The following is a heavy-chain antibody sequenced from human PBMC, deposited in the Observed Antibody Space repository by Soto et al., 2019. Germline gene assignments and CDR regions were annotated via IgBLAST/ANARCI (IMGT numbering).Heavy chain of an antibody. CDR2: INHSGST. V-gene: IGHV4-34*01. Sequence: ETLSLTCAVYGGSFSGYYWSWIRQPPGKGLEWIGEINHSGSTNYNPSLKSRVTISVDTSKNQFSLKLSSVTAADTAVYYCARDPSRGYSYGNNWFDPWGQGTLVTVSS. CDR3: ARDPSRGYSYGNNWFDP. D-gene: IGHD5-18*01. CDR1: GGSFSGYY. J-gene: IGHJ5*02.